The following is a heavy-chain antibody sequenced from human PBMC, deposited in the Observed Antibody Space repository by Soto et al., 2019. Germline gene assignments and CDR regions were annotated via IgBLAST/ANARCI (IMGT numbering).Heavy chain of an antibody. V-gene: IGHV4-61*01. Sequence: QVQLQESGPGVVKPSDTLSVTCTVSGGSVSSRSHFWSWIRQPPGGGLQWIGYIYYTGNTNYSPSLKRRATLSVDTSRNQFSLGLTSVTAADTAIYYCARYDAESGSNKLDPWGQGTLVTVSS. CDR3: ARYDAESGSNKLDP. D-gene: IGHD5-12*01. CDR1: GGSVSSRSHF. CDR2: IYYTGNT. J-gene: IGHJ5*02.